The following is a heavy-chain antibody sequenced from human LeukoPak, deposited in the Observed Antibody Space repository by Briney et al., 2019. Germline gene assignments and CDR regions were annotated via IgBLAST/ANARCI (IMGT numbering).Heavy chain of an antibody. J-gene: IGHJ4*02. CDR2: IDSDGNTI. CDR1: GFTFSNTW. CDR3: ATAGKYRFDY. Sequence: TGGSLRLSCAGSGFTFSNTWMHWVRQAPGEGLVWVSRIDSDGNTINYADSVKGRFTISRDNARNTLYLQMNSLRVEDTALYFCATAGKYRFDYWGQGTLVTVSS. D-gene: IGHD2-2*01. V-gene: IGHV3-74*01.